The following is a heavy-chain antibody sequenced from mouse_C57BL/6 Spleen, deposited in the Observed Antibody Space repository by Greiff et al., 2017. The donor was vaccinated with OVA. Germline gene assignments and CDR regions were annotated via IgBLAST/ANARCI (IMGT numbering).Heavy chain of an antibody. CDR3: ARDYYGSSWDY. CDR1: FYTFTIYW. V-gene: IGHV1-55*01. J-gene: IGHJ2*01. D-gene: IGHD1-1*01. CDR2: IYPGSGST. Sequence: YLFNPFSSFNISFNSSFYTFTIYWITWVKQRPGQGLEWIGDIYPGSGSTNYNEKFKSKATLTVDTSSSTAYMQLSSLTSEDSAVYYCARDYYGSSWDYWGQGTTLTVSS.